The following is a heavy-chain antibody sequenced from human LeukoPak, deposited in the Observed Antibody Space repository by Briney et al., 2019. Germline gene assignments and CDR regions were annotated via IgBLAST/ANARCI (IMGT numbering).Heavy chain of an antibody. J-gene: IGHJ4*02. Sequence: ASETLSLTCTVSGGSIGSYYWSWIRQPPGKGLEWIGYIYYSGSTNYNPSLKSRVTISVDTSKNQFSLKLSSVTAADTAVYYCASGRWLQLPLFWGQGTLVTVSS. D-gene: IGHD5-24*01. CDR2: IYYSGST. CDR1: GGSIGSYY. V-gene: IGHV4-59*08. CDR3: ASGRWLQLPLF.